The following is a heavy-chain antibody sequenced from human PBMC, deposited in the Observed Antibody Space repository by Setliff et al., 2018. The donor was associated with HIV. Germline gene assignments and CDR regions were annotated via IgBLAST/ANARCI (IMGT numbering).Heavy chain of an antibody. D-gene: IGHD3-22*01. CDR2: INPNSGGT. Sequence: ASVKVSCKASGYTFTGYYMHWVRQAPGQGLEWMGWINPNSGGTNYAQKFQGRVTMTRDTSISTAYMELRSLRSDDTAVYYCARVDYYDSSGYWHFDYWGQGTLVTVSS. J-gene: IGHJ4*02. V-gene: IGHV1-2*02. CDR1: GYTFTGYY. CDR3: ARVDYYDSSGYWHFDY.